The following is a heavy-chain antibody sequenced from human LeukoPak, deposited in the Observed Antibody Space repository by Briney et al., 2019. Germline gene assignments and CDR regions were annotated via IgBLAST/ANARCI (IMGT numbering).Heavy chain of an antibody. CDR3: AKDQKRGYSYGYLFYYYYRAV. D-gene: IGHD5-18*01. CDR2: TSGSGDRT. J-gene: IGHJ6*03. Sequence: GGSLRLSCAASGFTFSSYAMNWVRQAPGKGLEWVSGTSGSGDRTYYADSVEGRFTISRDNSKNTLYLQMNSLRAEDTAVYYCAKDQKRGYSYGYLFYYYYRAVWGKGTTVTISS. CDR1: GFTFSSYA. V-gene: IGHV3-23*01.